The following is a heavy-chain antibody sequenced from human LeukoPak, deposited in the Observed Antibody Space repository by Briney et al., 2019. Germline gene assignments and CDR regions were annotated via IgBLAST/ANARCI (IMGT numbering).Heavy chain of an antibody. J-gene: IGHJ4*02. CDR1: GYTFTGYY. V-gene: IGHV1-8*02. CDR2: MNPNSGNT. D-gene: IGHD5-18*01. Sequence: ASVKVSCKASGYTFTGYYMHWVRQAPGQGLEWMGWMNPNSGNTGYAQKFQGRVTMTTDTSTSTAYMELRSLRSDDTAVYYCARGRKYTYGYRVTELGSGYSDYWGQGTLVTVSS. CDR3: ARGRKYTYGYRVTELGSGYSDY.